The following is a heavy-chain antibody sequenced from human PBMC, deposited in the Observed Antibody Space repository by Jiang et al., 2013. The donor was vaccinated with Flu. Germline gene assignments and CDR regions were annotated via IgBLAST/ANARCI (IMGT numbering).Heavy chain of an antibody. J-gene: IGHJ6*03. V-gene: IGHV1-18*01. Sequence: SGAEVKKPGASVKVSCKASGYTFTSYGISWVRQAPGQGLEWMGWISAYNGNTNYAQKLQGRVTMTTDTSTSTAYMELRSLRSDDTAVYYCARVVPAAILRYYYYYMDVWGKGTTVTVSS. CDR3: ARVVPAAILRYYYYYMDV. CDR2: ISAYNGNT. D-gene: IGHD2-2*01. CDR1: GYTFTSYG.